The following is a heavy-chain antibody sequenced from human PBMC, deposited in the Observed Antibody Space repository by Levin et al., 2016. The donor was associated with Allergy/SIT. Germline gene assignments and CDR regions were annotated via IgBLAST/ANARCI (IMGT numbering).Heavy chain of an antibody. V-gene: IGHV3-74*01. D-gene: IGHD6-13*01. CDR2: ISSDGSST. J-gene: IGHJ4*02. Sequence: GGSLRLSCAASGFTFSSYWMHWVRQAPGKGLVWVSRISSDGSSTSYADSVKGRFTISRDNAKNTLYLQMNSLRAEDTAVYYCARPGIAATGTLFDYWGQGTLVTVSS. CDR1: GFTFSSYW. CDR3: ARPGIAATGTLFDY.